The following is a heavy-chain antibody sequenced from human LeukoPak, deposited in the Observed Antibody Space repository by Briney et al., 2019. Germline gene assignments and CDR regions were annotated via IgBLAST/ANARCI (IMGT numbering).Heavy chain of an antibody. V-gene: IGHV3-48*01. D-gene: IGHD1-26*01. CDR2: ISSSGTTI. CDR3: ARVRVGSYFDY. J-gene: IGHJ4*02. Sequence: GGSLRLSCAAAGFTFSSYSMNWVRQAPGEGLEWVSYISSSGTTIYYAGSVKGRFSISRDNAKNSLYLQMNSLRAEDTAVYYCARVRVGSYFDYWGQGTLVTVSS. CDR1: GFTFSSYS.